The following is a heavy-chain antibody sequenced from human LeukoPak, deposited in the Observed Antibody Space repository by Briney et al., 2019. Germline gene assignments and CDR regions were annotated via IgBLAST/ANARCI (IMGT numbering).Heavy chain of an antibody. V-gene: IGHV4-59*01. D-gene: IGHD3-16*01. CDR1: GGSISSYY. J-gene: IGHJ6*03. Sequence: SETLSLTCTVSGGSISSYYWSWIRQPPGKGLEWIGYIYYSGSTNYNPSLKSRVTISVDTSKNQFPLKLSAVTAADTAVYYCARETSQKGAHYMDVWGKGTTVTISS. CDR2: IYYSGST. CDR3: ARETSQKGAHYMDV.